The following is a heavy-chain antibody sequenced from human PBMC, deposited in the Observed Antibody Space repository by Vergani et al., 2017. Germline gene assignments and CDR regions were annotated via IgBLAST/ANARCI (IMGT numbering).Heavy chain of an antibody. D-gene: IGHD1-26*01. CDR3: ARTMGATRYYYGMDV. Sequence: EVQLVESGGGLVQPGGSLRLSCAASGFTFSSYWMSWVRQAPGKGLVWVANKKQDGSEKYYVDSVKGRFTISRDNAQNSLYLQMNSLRAEDTAVYYCARTMGATRYYYGMDVWGQGTTVTVSS. CDR1: GFTFSSYW. V-gene: IGHV3-7*01. CDR2: KKQDGSEK. J-gene: IGHJ6*02.